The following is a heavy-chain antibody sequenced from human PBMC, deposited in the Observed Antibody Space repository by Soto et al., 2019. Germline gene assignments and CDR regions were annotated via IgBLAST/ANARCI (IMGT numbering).Heavy chain of an antibody. CDR2: ISSSSSYI. V-gene: IGHV3-21*01. D-gene: IGHD2-21*01. CDR1: GFTFSSYS. CDR3: ALGERRDPFDY. J-gene: IGHJ4*02. Sequence: EVQLVESGGGLVKPGGSLRLSCAASGFTFSSYSMNWVRQAPGKGLEWVSSISSSSSYIYYADSVKGRFTISRDNAKNSLYLQMNSLRAEDTAVYYCALGERRDPFDYWGQGTLVTVSS.